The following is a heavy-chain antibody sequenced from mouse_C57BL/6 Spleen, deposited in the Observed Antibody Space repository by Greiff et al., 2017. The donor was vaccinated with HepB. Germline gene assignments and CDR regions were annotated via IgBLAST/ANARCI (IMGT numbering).Heavy chain of an antibody. CDR1: GFSFTSYG. CDR2: IWRGGST. CDR3: ASYYGSSYGFAY. D-gene: IGHD1-1*01. J-gene: IGHJ3*01. Sequence: VKLQESGPGLVQPSQSLSITCTASGFSFTSYGVHWVRQSPGKGLEWLGVIWRGGSTDYNAAFMSRLSINKDNSKSQVFFKMNSLQADDTAIYYCASYYGSSYGFAYWGQGTLVTVS. V-gene: IGHV2-5*01.